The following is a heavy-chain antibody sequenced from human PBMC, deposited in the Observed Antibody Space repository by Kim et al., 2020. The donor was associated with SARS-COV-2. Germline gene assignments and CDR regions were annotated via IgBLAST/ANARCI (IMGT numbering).Heavy chain of an antibody. Sequence: PSLKGRVPISVDTSKNQYSLKESSVTAAVTAVYYCARAPTMFGVVDGMDVWGQGATVTVSS. CDR3: ARAPTMFGVVDGMDV. J-gene: IGHJ6*02. D-gene: IGHD3-3*01. V-gene: IGHV4-34*01.